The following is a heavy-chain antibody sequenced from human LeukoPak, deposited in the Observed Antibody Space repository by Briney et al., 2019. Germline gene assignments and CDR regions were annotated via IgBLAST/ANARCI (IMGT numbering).Heavy chain of an antibody. CDR2: INPNSGGT. D-gene: IGHD1-7*01. J-gene: IGHJ6*02. V-gene: IGHV1-2*05. CDR1: GYTFTGYY. Sequence: ASVKVSCKASGYTFTGYYMHWVRQAPGQGLEWMGRINPNSGGTNYAQKFQGRVTMTRDTSISTAYMELSRLRSDDTVVYYCARDPMELPDHYYYYYGMDVWGQGTTVTVSS. CDR3: ARDPMELPDHYYYYYGMDV.